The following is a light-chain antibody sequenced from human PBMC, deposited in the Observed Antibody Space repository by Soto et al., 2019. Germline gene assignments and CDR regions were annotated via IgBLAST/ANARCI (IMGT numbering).Light chain of an antibody. CDR3: HHYKTWPWT. V-gene: IGKV3-15*01. J-gene: IGKJ1*01. CDR1: QSVNSN. CDR2: GAS. Sequence: ETVMTQSPATLSVSPGERATLFCRASQSVNSNLAGYEQKLGQAPRVLIYGASTRATGLPARFSGSGSETELILTINSLQSEHFDIYSCHHYKTWPWTFGRGTKVEI.